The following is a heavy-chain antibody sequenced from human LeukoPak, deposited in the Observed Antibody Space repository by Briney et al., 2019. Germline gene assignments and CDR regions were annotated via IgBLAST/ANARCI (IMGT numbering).Heavy chain of an antibody. CDR2: ISGSGGST. V-gene: IGHV3-23*01. CDR3: ARSVPKYYYDSSGYYFSGYYFDY. J-gene: IGHJ4*02. CDR1: GFTFSSYA. Sequence: GGSLRLSCAASGFTFSSYAMSWVRQAPGKGLEWVSAISGSGGSTYYADSVKGRFTISRDNSKNTLYLQMNSLRSEDTAVYYCARSVPKYYYDSSGYYFSGYYFDYWGQGTLVTVSS. D-gene: IGHD3-22*01.